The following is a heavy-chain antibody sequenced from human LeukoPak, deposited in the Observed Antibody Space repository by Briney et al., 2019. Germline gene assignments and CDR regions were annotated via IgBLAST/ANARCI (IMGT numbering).Heavy chain of an antibody. CDR2: IYISGSA. D-gene: IGHD6-19*01. V-gene: IGHV4-4*07. CDR1: GGSFSGYY. J-gene: IGHJ5*02. CDR3: ARVSGPLQNWFDP. Sequence: SETLSLTCTVSGGSFSGYYWTWIRQSAGNGLEWIGRIYISGSANFNPSFKSRVTMSVDSSKNQFSLKLSSVTAADTAVYYCARVSGPLQNWFDPWGQGTLVTVSS.